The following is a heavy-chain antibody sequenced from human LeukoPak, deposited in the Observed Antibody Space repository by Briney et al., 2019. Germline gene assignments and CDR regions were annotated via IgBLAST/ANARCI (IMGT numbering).Heavy chain of an antibody. CDR2: IFHSGST. J-gene: IGHJ4*02. D-gene: IGHD2-15*01. CDR3: ARVVVVPATTGVYYFDY. V-gene: IGHV4-38-2*02. Sequence: SETLSLTCTVSGYSISSDYYWGWIRQPPGKGLEWIGNIFHSGSTYYNPSLKSRVTISVDTSKNQFSLKLSSVTAADTAVYYCARVVVVPATTGVYYFDYWGQGTLVTVSS. CDR1: GYSISSDYY.